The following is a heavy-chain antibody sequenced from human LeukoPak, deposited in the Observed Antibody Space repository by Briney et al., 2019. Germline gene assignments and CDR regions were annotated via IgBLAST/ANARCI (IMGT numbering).Heavy chain of an antibody. CDR1: GGSVSSGSYY. D-gene: IGHD3-16*01. Sequence: SETLALTCTVSGGSVSSGSYYCSWIRQPPGKGLEWIGYIYYSGSTNYNPSLKSRVTISVDTSKNQFSLKLSSVTAADTAVYYCAREGPMGDIDYWGQGTLVTVSS. CDR3: AREGPMGDIDY. CDR2: IYYSGST. J-gene: IGHJ4*02. V-gene: IGHV4-61*01.